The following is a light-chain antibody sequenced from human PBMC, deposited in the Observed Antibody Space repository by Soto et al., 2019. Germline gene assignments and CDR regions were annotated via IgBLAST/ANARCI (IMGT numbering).Light chain of an antibody. CDR1: TGAVTSSHY. CDR3: LLSYSGTSWV. CDR2: DTS. J-gene: IGLJ3*02. Sequence: QAVVTQEPSLTVSPGGTVTLTCGSTTGAVTSSHYPYWFQQKPSQAPRTLIYDTSNKHSWTPARFSGSLLGGKAALTLAGAQTDDEADYYCLLSYSGTSWVFGGGTKLTVL. V-gene: IGLV7-46*01.